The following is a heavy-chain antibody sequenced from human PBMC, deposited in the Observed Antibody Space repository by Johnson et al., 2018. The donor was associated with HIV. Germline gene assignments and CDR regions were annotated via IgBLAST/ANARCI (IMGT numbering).Heavy chain of an antibody. D-gene: IGHD3-22*01. J-gene: IGHJ3*02. CDR2: ISSSGTSV. CDR3: ASDRGYWDAVDI. Sequence: QVQLVESGGGLVKPGGSLRLSCAASGFTFSDYYMSWIRQTPGKGLEWVSYISSSGTSVYYADSVNGRFSISRDNAKHSLYLQMNSLRAEDTAVYYCASDRGYWDAVDIWGQGTVVTVSS. V-gene: IGHV3-11*04. CDR1: GFTFSDYY.